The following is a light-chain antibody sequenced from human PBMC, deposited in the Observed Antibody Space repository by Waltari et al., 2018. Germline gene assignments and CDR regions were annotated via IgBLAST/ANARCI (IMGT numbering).Light chain of an antibody. J-gene: IGLJ1*01. CDR3: ASWDDSLNDFV. Sequence: QSVLTQPHSASWTPGQRATISCSGTRSHIGANVLNWYQHPQGTAPKLLMPDNNQRPSGVPDRFSGSKSGTSASLAISGLQSEDEADYYCASWDDSLNDFVFGTGTKVTVL. V-gene: IGLV1-44*01. CDR2: DNN. CDR1: RSHIGANV.